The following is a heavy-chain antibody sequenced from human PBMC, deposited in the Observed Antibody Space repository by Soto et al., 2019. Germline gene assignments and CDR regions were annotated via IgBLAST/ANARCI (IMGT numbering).Heavy chain of an antibody. CDR1: GGTFSSYA. CDR3: ASGLYDSSGFIRDAFGI. V-gene: IGHV1-69*06. Sequence: GASVKVSCKTSGGTFSSYAIGWVRQAPGQGLEWMGGIIPIFGTANYAQKFQGRVTITADKSTSTAYMELSSLRSGDTAVYYCASGLYDSSGFIRDAFGIWGQGTMVTVSS. D-gene: IGHD3-22*01. CDR2: IIPIFGTA. J-gene: IGHJ3*02.